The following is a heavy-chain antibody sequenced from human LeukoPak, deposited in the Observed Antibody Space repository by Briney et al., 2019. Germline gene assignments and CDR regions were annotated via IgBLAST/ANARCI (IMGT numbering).Heavy chain of an antibody. CDR1: GGSISSYY. J-gene: IGHJ5*02. Sequence: SETLSLTCTVSGGSISSYYWSWIRQPPGKGLEWIGSIYYSGSTYYNPSLKSRVTISVDTSKNQFSLKLSSVTAADTAVYYCAGTANNIAVAGSYWFDPWGQGTLVTVSS. V-gene: IGHV4-59*05. D-gene: IGHD6-19*01. CDR3: AGTANNIAVAGSYWFDP. CDR2: IYYSGST.